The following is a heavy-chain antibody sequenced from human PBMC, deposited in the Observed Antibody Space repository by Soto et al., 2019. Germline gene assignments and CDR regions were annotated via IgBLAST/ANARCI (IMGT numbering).Heavy chain of an antibody. Sequence: ASVTVSCKASGYTLTGYYMHWVRQAHSQGLEWMGIINPSGGSTSYAQKFQGRVTMTRDTSTSTVYMELSSLRSEDTAVYYCARDPPSGYDFWSGYFTAGYYYYGMDVWGQGTTVTVSS. CDR1: GYTLTGYY. J-gene: IGHJ6*02. CDR2: INPSGGST. V-gene: IGHV1-46*01. D-gene: IGHD3-3*01. CDR3: ARDPPSGYDFWSGYFTAGYYYYGMDV.